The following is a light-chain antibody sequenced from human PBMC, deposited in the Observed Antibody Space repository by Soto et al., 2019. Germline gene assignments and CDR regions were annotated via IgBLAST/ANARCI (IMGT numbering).Light chain of an antibody. Sequence: EVLMTQSPATLSVSPGERVTLSCRASQSVRSNLAWYQQKPGQSPRLLIYGASTRATGIPASFSGSGSGTEFTLTISSLQSEDFAVYYCQQYNNWHTITFGQGTRLEIK. V-gene: IGKV3-15*01. CDR2: GAS. CDR3: QQYNNWHTIT. J-gene: IGKJ5*01. CDR1: QSVRSN.